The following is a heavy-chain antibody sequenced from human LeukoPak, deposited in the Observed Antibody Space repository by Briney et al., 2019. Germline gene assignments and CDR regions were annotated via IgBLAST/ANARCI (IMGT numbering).Heavy chain of an antibody. CDR3: AKENSFQLLQRGYCFDY. J-gene: IGHJ4*02. D-gene: IGHD2-2*01. CDR1: GFTFSSYA. V-gene: IGHV3-23*01. Sequence: PGGSLRLSCAASGFTFSSYAMSWVRQAPGKGLEWVSAISGSGGSTYYADSVKGRFTISRDNSKNTLYLQMNSLRAEDTAVYYCAKENSFQLLQRGYCFDYWGQGTLVTVSS. CDR2: ISGSGGST.